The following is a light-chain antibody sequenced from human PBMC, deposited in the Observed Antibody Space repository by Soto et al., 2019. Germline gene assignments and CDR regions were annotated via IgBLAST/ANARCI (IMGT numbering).Light chain of an antibody. CDR3: SSYTSSSTPV. CDR1: SSDVGGYNY. Sequence: QSVLTQPASVSGSPGQSITISCTGTSSDVGGYNYVSWYQQHPGKAPKLMIYDVSNRPSGVSNRFSGSKSGNTASLTISGLRAEDDADYYCSSYTSSSTPVFGTGTKVTVL. CDR2: DVS. J-gene: IGLJ1*01. V-gene: IGLV2-14*01.